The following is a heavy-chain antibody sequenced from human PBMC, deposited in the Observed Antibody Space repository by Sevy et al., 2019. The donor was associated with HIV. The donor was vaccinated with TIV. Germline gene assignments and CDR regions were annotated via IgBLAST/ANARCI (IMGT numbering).Heavy chain of an antibody. CDR1: GFSFGDYA. Sequence: GGSLRLSCTASGFSFGDYAMNWVRQAPGKGLEWVAFLKNKARGGTLDHAASVKGRFTISREDSKSIVYLQMNDLRTEDTGVYYCTRGKGAQSIFDYWGQGALVTVSS. CDR2: LKNKARGGTL. V-gene: IGHV3-49*04. J-gene: IGHJ4*02. CDR3: TRGKGAQSIFDY. D-gene: IGHD3-16*01.